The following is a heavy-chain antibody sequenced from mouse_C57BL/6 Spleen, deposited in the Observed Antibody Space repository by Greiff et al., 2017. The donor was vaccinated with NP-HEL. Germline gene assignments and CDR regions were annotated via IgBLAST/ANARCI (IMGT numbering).Heavy chain of an antibody. CDR1: GYSFTDYN. CDR3: ALSWDYSNLWFAY. J-gene: IGHJ3*01. D-gene: IGHD2-5*01. CDR2: INPNYGTT. V-gene: IGHV1-39*01. Sequence: EVKLVESGPELVKPGASVKISCKASGYSFTDYNMNWVKQSNGKSLEWIGVINPNYGTTSYNQKFKGKATLTVDQSSSTAYMQLNSLTSEDSAVYYCALSWDYSNLWFAYWGQGTLVTVSA.